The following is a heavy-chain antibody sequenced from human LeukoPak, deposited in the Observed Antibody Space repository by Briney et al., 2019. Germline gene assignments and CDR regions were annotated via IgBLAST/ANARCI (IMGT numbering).Heavy chain of an antibody. V-gene: IGHV3-21*04. CDR1: GFTFSSYS. CDR2: ISSSSSYI. CDR3: AKEKAVAYYDILTGYYAPYYYYYYMDV. D-gene: IGHD3-9*01. J-gene: IGHJ6*03. Sequence: GGSLRLSCAASGFTFSSYSMNWVRQAPGKGLEWVSFISSSSSYIYYADSVKGRFTISRDNSKNTLYLQMNSLRAEDTAVYYCAKEKAVAYYDILTGYYAPYYYYYYMDVWGKGTTVTISS.